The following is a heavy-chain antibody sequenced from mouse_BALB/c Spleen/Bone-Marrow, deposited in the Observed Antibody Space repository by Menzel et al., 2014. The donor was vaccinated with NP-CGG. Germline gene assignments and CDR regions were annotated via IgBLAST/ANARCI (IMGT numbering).Heavy chain of an antibody. Sequence: EVQLQQSGPELVKPGASVKMSCKASGYTFTSYVMHWVKQKPGQGLEWIGYINPYNDGTKYNEKFKGKATLTADKSSSTAYMELSSLTSEDSAVYYCAGPRQLGLPYYFDYWGPGTTLTVSS. V-gene: IGHV1-14*01. D-gene: IGHD3-2*01. J-gene: IGHJ2*01. CDR1: GYTFTSYV. CDR3: AGPRQLGLPYYFDY. CDR2: INPYNDGT.